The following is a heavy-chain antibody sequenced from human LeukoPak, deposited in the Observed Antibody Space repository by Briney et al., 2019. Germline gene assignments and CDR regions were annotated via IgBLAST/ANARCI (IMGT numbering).Heavy chain of an antibody. CDR1: GFSIRSYE. V-gene: IGHV3-48*03. CDR3: ARVELAPYYYYMDV. Sequence: GGSLRLSCAASGFSIRSYEMNWVRQAPGKGLEWVPYISSSGTTIYYADSVKGRFTISRDNAKNSLYLQMNSLRAEDTAVYYCARVELAPYYYYMDVWGKGTTVTVSS. D-gene: IGHD1-7*01. J-gene: IGHJ6*03. CDR2: ISSSGTTI.